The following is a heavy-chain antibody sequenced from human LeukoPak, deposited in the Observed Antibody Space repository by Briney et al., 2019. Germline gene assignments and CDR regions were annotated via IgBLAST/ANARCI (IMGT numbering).Heavy chain of an antibody. CDR3: AKGGYYYGSGSHYYYYYYMDV. CDR2: ISGSGGST. D-gene: IGHD3-10*01. J-gene: IGHJ6*03. CDR1: GFTFSSYA. V-gene: IGHV3-23*01. Sequence: TGGSLRLSCAASGFTFSSYAMSWVRQAPGKGLEWVSAISGSGGSTYYADSVKGRFTISRDNSKNTLYLQMNGLRAEDTAVYYCAKGGYYYGSGSHYYYYYYMDVWGKGTTVTVSS.